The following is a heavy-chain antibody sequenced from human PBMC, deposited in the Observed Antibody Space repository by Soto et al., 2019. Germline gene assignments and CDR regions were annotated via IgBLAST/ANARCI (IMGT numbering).Heavy chain of an antibody. V-gene: IGHV4-34*01. CDR2: INHSGST. Sequence: LSLTCAVYGGSFSGYYWSWIRQPPGKGLEWIGEINHSGSTNYSPSLKSRVTISVDTSKNQFSLKLSPVTAADTAVYYCARGGRVVRGDYYYYGMDVWGQGTTVTVSS. J-gene: IGHJ6*02. CDR1: GGSFSGYY. CDR3: ARGGRVVRGDYYYYGMDV. D-gene: IGHD3-10*01.